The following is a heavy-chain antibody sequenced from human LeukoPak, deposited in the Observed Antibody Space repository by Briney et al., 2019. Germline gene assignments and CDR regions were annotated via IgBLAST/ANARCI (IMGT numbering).Heavy chain of an antibody. D-gene: IGHD2-2*01. Sequence: SETLSLTCAVYGGSFRGYYWSRIRRPPGEGVEWGGEINDSGSTNYNPSLKSRVDLSVDTSKNQFSWKRSCVAAADRAGYYRARLVTDTQNQGNSLDPWGQGPLVTVPS. J-gene: IGHJ5*02. CDR3: ARLVTDTQNQGNSLDP. CDR1: GGSFRGYY. V-gene: IGHV4-34*01. CDR2: INDSGST.